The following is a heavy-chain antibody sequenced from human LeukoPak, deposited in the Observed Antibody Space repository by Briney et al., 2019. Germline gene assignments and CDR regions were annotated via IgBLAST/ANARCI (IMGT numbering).Heavy chain of an antibody. Sequence: GASVKVSCKASGYTFTGYYMHWVRQAPGQGLEWMGWINPNSGGTNYAQKFQGRVTMTRDTSISTAYMELSRLRSDDTAVYYCAKGGYSTGWYSPWYFELWGRGTLVTVSS. J-gene: IGHJ2*01. CDR3: AKGGYSTGWYSPWYFEL. D-gene: IGHD6-19*01. CDR2: INPNSGGT. CDR1: GYTFTGYY. V-gene: IGHV1-2*02.